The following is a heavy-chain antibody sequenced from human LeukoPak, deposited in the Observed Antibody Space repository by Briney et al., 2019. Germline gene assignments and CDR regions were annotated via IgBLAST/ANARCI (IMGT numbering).Heavy chain of an antibody. V-gene: IGHV4-4*07. D-gene: IGHD5-18*01. CDR1: GGSISSYY. CDR2: IYTSGST. Sequence: SETLSLTCTVSGGSISSYYWSWIRQPAGKGLERIGRIYTSGSTNYNPSLKSRVTMSVDTSKNQFSLKLSSVTAADTAVYYCARAASGGYSYAFDFDYWGQGTLVTVSS. J-gene: IGHJ4*02. CDR3: ARAASGGYSYAFDFDY.